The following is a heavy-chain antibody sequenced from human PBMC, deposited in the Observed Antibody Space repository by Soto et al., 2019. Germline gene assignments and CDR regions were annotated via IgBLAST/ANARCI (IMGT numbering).Heavy chain of an antibody. CDR1: GYTFTSYG. CDR2: ISAYNGNT. D-gene: IGHD2-2*01. J-gene: IGHJ3*02. Sequence: ASVKVSCKASGYTFTSYGISCVRQAPGQGLEWMGWISAYNGNTNYAQKLQGRVTMTTDTSTSTAYMELRSLRSDDTAVYYCARGPHCSSTSCYVGDAFDIWGQGTMVTVSS. CDR3: ARGPHCSSTSCYVGDAFDI. V-gene: IGHV1-18*01.